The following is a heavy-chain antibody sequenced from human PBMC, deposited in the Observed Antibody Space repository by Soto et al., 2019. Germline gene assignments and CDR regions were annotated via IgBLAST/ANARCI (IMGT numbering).Heavy chain of an antibody. V-gene: IGHV4-59*01. Sequence: SETLSLTCTVSNGSISAYYWTWIRQPPGKGLEWIGFIYYSGSTSYNPSLKSRVTMSVDTSKNQFSLKLSSVTAADTAVYYCARYSGTYYVYWGQGTLVTVSS. CDR2: IYYSGST. J-gene: IGHJ4*02. D-gene: IGHD1-26*01. CDR1: NGSISAYY. CDR3: ARYSGTYYVY.